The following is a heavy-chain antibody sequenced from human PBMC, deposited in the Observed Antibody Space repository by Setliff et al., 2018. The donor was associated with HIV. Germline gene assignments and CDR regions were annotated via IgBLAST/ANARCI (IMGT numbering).Heavy chain of an antibody. D-gene: IGHD6-19*01. V-gene: IGHV1-69*10. CDR1: GDTFTRYA. J-gene: IGHJ5*02. CDR3: AREGRRGRVAVARYNWFDP. Sequence: SVKVSCKASGDTFTRYAISWVRQAPGQGLEWMGGIIPVLGLSYYAQNFQGRVTITTDESTSTAYMELSSLRSEDTAVYYCAREGRRGRVAVARYNWFDPWGQGTLVTVSS. CDR2: IIPVLGLS.